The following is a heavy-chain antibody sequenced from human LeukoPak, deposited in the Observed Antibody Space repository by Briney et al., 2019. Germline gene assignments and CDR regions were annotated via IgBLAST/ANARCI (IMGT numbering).Heavy chain of an antibody. Sequence: SETLSLTCTVSGYPISSGYYWGWIRQSPGKGLEWIGSIYHSGSHYDNASLKSRVTLSVDTSKNQFSLKLSSVTAADTAVYYCATIWFGELWRNYYYYYMDVWGKGTTVTISS. J-gene: IGHJ6*03. CDR3: ATIWFGELWRNYYYYYMDV. V-gene: IGHV4-38-2*02. CDR1: GYPISSGYY. CDR2: IYHSGSH. D-gene: IGHD3-10*01.